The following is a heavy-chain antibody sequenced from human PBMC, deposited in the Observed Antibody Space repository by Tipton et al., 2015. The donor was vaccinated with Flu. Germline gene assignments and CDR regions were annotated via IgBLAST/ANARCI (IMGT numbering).Heavy chain of an antibody. CDR2: IYYSGST. Sequence: TLSLTCTVSGGSISSSSYYWGWIRQPPGKGLEWIGSIYYSGSTYYNPSLKSRVTISVDTSKNQFSLKLSSVTAADTAVYYCARDLDGGFWSGYYSSAPWVDVCRQGTTVTV. CDR1: GGSISSSSYY. J-gene: IGHJ6*02. CDR3: ARDLDGGFWSGYYSSAPWVDV. D-gene: IGHD3-3*01. V-gene: IGHV4-39*07.